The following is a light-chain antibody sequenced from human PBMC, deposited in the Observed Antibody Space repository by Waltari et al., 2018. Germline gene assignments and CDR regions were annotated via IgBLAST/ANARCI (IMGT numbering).Light chain of an antibody. V-gene: IGLV3-1*01. CDR3: QAWDSTTRV. J-gene: IGLJ3*02. CDR2: KDN. CDR1: NLGAKH. Sequence: SYELTQPPSVSVSPGQTASITCSGDNLGAKHACWYQQKPGQSPVLAIYKDNKRPSGIPERFSGSNSGNTATLTISGTQALDEADYYCQAWDSTTRVFGGGTKLTVI.